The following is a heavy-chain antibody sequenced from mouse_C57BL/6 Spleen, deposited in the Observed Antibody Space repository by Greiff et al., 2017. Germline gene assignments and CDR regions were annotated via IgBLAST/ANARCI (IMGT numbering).Heavy chain of an antibody. V-gene: IGHV1-82*01. CDR1: GYAFSSSW. J-gene: IGHJ2*01. CDR3: ARKADGYYFDY. Sequence: VQLQQSGPELVKPGASVKISCKASGYAFSSSWMNWVKQRPGKGLEWIGRIYPGDGDTNYNGKFKGKATLTADKSSSTAYMQLSSLTSEDSAVYFCARKADGYYFDYWGQGTTLTVFS. D-gene: IGHD2-3*01. CDR2: IYPGDGDT.